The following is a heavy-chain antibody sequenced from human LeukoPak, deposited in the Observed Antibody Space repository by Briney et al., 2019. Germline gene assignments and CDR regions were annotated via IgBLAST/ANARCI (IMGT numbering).Heavy chain of an antibody. V-gene: IGHV1-18*04. CDR2: ISAYNGNT. CDR3: ARGDIVVVPAAAAAFDY. Sequence: ASVKVSCKASGYTFTGYYMHWVRQAPGQGLEWMGWISAYNGNTNYAQKLQGRVTMTTDTSTSTAYMELRSLRSDDTAVYYCARGDIVVVPAAAAAFDYWGQGTLVTVSS. CDR1: GYTFTGYY. J-gene: IGHJ4*02. D-gene: IGHD2-2*01.